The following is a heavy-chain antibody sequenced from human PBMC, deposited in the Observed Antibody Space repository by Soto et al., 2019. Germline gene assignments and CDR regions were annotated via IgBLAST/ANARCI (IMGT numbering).Heavy chain of an antibody. CDR1: GFTFSSYW. CDR3: GRGIRNYYGVDV. V-gene: IGHV3-74*01. Sequence: DVELVESGGGLVQPGGSLRLSCAASGFTFSSYWMHWVRQVPGKGLVWVSRIKGDGSSMNYADSVKGRFTISRDNAKNTLYVQMNSLTAEDTAVYYCGRGIRNYYGVDVWGQGTTVTVSS. J-gene: IGHJ6*02. D-gene: IGHD5-18*01. CDR2: IKGDGSSM.